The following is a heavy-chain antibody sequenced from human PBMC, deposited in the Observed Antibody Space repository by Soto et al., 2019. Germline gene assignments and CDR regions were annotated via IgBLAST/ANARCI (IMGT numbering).Heavy chain of an antibody. CDR2: ISGSGAGT. CDR3: AKESGICYGPLDS. CDR1: GFSFSNFA. V-gene: IGHV3-23*01. Sequence: EVQLMESGGGLVQPGGSLRLSCAASGFSFSNFAMTWVRQAPGKGLEWVSGISGSGAGTYYADSVKGRFTISRDNSTKVLFLQLSNLRAGATAAYYCAKESGICYGPLDSWGQGILLTVSS. D-gene: IGHD1-26*01. J-gene: IGHJ4*02.